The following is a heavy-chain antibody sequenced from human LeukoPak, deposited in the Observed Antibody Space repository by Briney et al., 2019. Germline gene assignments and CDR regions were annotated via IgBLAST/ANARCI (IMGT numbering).Heavy chain of an antibody. D-gene: IGHD5-18*01. CDR3: ASVRGYSYGYDYYYYMDV. J-gene: IGHJ6*03. CDR1: GFTFSDYY. CDR2: ISSSGSTI. Sequence: GGSLRLSCAASGFTFSDYYMSWIRQAPGKGLEWVSYISSSGSTIYYADSVKGRFTISRDNAKNSLYLQMNSLRAEDTAVYYYASVRGYSYGYDYYYYMDVWGKGTTVTVSS. V-gene: IGHV3-11*01.